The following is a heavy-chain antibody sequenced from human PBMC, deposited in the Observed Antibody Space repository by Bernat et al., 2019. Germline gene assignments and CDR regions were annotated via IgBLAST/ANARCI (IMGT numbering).Heavy chain of an antibody. CDR2: INHSGNT. J-gene: IGHJ4*02. D-gene: IGHD1-1*01. V-gene: IGHV4-34*01. Sequence: QVQLQQWGAGLLKPSETLSLTCAVYGGSFSGYYWSWIRQPPGKGLEWIGEINHSGNTNYKSSHKSRVTISVDTSKNQFSLKLSSVTATDTAVYYCARGLNHGTTDYWGQGTLVTVSS. CDR1: GGSFSGYY. CDR3: ARGLNHGTTDY.